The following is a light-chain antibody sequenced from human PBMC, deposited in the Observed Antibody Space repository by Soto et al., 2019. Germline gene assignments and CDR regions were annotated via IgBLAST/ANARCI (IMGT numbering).Light chain of an antibody. J-gene: IGKJ2*01. CDR2: GAS. V-gene: IGKV3-20*01. CDR3: QQFGSSPEYT. Sequence: EIVLTQSPGTLSLSPGERATLSCRASQSVSSSQLAWYQQKPGQAPRLLIYGASTTATGIPDRFSGGGSGTDFTLKISRLEPEDFAVYYCQQFGSSPEYTFGQGTKLEVK. CDR1: QSVSSSQ.